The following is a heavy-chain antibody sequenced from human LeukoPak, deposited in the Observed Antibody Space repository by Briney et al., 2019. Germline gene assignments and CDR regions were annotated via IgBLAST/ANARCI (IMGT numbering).Heavy chain of an antibody. CDR2: INPNSGVT. CDR1: GYTFTGYY. Sequence: GASVKVSCKASGYTFTGYYMHWVRQAPGQGLEWVGWINPNSGVTKFAQKLQGRVTMTRDKSISTGYMALRRLRSDDTAVYFCARDLSKKEYTYALNWFDLWGQGNLVTVSS. D-gene: IGHD2-2*01. V-gene: IGHV1-2*02. CDR3: ARDLSKKEYTYALNWFDL. J-gene: IGHJ5*02.